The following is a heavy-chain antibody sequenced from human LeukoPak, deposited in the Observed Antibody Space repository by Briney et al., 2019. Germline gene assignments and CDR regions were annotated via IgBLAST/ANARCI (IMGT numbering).Heavy chain of an antibody. J-gene: IGHJ6*03. D-gene: IGHD2-21*02. CDR2: IIPNSGGT. CDR3: ARGGGGVTANYYYYYMDV. CDR1: GYTFTGYY. V-gene: IGHV1-2*02. Sequence: GASVKVSCKASGYTFTGYYMHWVRQAPGQGLEWMGWIIPNSGGTNYAQKFQGRVTMTRDTSISTAYMELSRLRSDDTAVYYCARGGGGVTANYYYYYMDVWGKGTTVTVSS.